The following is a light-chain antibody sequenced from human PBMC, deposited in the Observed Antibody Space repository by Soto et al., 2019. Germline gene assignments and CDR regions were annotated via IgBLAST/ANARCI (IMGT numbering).Light chain of an antibody. CDR3: QQCGSSPIT. CDR1: QTVRNNY. Sequence: EFVLTQSPGTLSLSPGERATLSCRASQTVRNNYLAWYQQKPGQAPRLLIYGASSRATGIPDRFSGSGSGTDFTLTITRLKPEDFAVYFCQQCGSSPITFGQGTRLEIK. J-gene: IGKJ5*01. CDR2: GAS. V-gene: IGKV3-20*01.